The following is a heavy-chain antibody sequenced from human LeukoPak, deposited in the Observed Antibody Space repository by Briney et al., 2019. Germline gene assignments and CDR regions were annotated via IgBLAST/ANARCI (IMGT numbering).Heavy chain of an antibody. D-gene: IGHD3-10*01. CDR3: ARDRVTRPIDY. Sequence: ASVTVSCKASGYTFTSYGISWVRQAPGQGLEWMGWIKVYNGNTNYVQKVQGRVTMTTDTSTSTAYMELRSLRSDDPAVYYCARDRVTRPIDYWGQGTLVIVSS. V-gene: IGHV1-18*01. CDR2: IKVYNGNT. J-gene: IGHJ4*02. CDR1: GYTFTSYG.